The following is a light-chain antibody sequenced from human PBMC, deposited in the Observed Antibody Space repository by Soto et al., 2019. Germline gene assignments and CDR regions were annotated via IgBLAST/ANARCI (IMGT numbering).Light chain of an antibody. CDR2: TAS. Sequence: DIEMAQSPATLSVSAGERVTLACRASQSISVELAWYQQKAGRAPKLLIYTASTINSGVPYRFSGSGSGTDFTLTISSLEPDDSATYYCQHYNSYPQAFGQGTKVDIK. V-gene: IGKV1-5*03. CDR3: QHYNSYPQA. CDR1: QSISVE. J-gene: IGKJ1*01.